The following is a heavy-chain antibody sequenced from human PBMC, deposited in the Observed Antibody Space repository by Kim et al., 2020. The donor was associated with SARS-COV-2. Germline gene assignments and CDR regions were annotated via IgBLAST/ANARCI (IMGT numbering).Heavy chain of an antibody. Sequence: GESLKISCKGSGYSFTSYWIGWVRQMPGKGLEWMGIIYHGDSDTRYSPSFQGQVTISADKSISTAYLQWSSLKASDTAMYYCAINYYDSSGYLLDAFDIWGQGRMVTGSS. V-gene: IGHV5-51*01. D-gene: IGHD3-22*01. CDR2: IYHGDSDT. J-gene: IGHJ3*02. CDR3: AINYYDSSGYLLDAFDI. CDR1: GYSFTSYW.